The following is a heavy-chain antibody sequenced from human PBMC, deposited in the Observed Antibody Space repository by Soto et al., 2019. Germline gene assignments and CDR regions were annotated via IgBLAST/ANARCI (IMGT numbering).Heavy chain of an antibody. Sequence: SLRLSCAASGFTFSNYAMSWVRQAPGKGLEWVSAIGGSGDWTYYADSVKGRFTISRDNSKNTLYLQMNSLRAEGTAVYYCARATISGWNWFDPWGQGTLVTVSS. CDR2: IGGSGDWT. CDR1: GFTFSNYA. J-gene: IGHJ5*02. V-gene: IGHV3-23*01. D-gene: IGHD6-19*01. CDR3: ARATISGWNWFDP.